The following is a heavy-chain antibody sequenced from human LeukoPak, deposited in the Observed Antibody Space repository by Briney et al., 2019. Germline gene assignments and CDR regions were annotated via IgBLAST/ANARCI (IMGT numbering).Heavy chain of an antibody. J-gene: IGHJ6*04. CDR3: AELGITMIGGV. CDR1: GFTFNNYN. V-gene: IGHV3-21*01. D-gene: IGHD3-10*02. CDR2: ISSISSSYI. Sequence: GGSLRLSCAASGFTFNNYNMNWVRQAPGKGLEWVSSISSISSSYIYYADSVKGRLTISRDNAKNSLYLQMNSLRAEDTAVYYCAELGITMIGGVWGKGTTVTISS.